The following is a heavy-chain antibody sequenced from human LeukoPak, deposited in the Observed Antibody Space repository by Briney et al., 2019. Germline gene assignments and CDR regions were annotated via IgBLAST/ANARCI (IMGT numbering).Heavy chain of an antibody. CDR2: IYSGGST. J-gene: IGHJ3*01. V-gene: IGHV3-66*01. CDR3: ARDRKTSGLIDAFDL. D-gene: IGHD6-19*01. Sequence: GGSLRLSCTASGFTVSSNYMSWVRQAPGKGLEWVSVIYSGGSTYYADSVKGRFTVSRDNAKKSLYLQMNSLRAEDTAVYYCARDRKTSGLIDAFDLCGQGTMVIVSS. CDR1: GFTVSSNY.